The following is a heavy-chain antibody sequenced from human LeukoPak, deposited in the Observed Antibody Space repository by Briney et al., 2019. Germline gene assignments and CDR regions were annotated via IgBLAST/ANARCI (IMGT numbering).Heavy chain of an antibody. CDR2: IYYSGST. Sequence: PSETLSLTCTVSGGSISSYYWSWIRQPPGKGLEWIGYIYYSGSTNYNPSLRSRVTISVDTSKNQFSLKLSSVTAADTAVYYCARRLWLLGYPCFDYWGQGTLVTVSS. J-gene: IGHJ4*02. D-gene: IGHD3-9*01. V-gene: IGHV4-59*12. CDR3: ARRLWLLGYPCFDY. CDR1: GGSISSYY.